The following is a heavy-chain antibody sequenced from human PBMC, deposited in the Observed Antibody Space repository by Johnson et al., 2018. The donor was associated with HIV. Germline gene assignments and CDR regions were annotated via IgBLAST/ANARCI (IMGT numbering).Heavy chain of an antibody. CDR2: IKSKIDGGTT. CDR3: ATTDIVGAFDI. CDR1: GFTFSNAW. D-gene: IGHD2-15*01. Sequence: VQLVESGGGLVKPGGSLRVSCAASGFTFSNAWMSWVRQAPGKGLAWVGRIKSKIDGGTTDYAAPVKDRFTISRDDSKNTLYMQMNSLKVADAAVYYCATTDIVGAFDIWGQGTMVTVSS. J-gene: IGHJ3*02. V-gene: IGHV3-15*01.